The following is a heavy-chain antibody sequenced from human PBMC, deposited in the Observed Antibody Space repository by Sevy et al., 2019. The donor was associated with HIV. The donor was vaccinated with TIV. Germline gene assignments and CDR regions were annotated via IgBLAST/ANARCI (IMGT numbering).Heavy chain of an antibody. V-gene: IGHV3-30-3*01. J-gene: IGHJ2*01. Sequence: GGSLRLSCAASGFTFSSYAMHWVRQAPGKGLEWVAVISYDGSNKYYADSVKGRFTISRDNSKNTLYRQMNSLRAEDTAVYYCARGPLGPSYFDLWGRGPLVTVSS. D-gene: IGHD3-16*01. CDR3: ARGPLGPSYFDL. CDR1: GFTFSSYA. CDR2: ISYDGSNK.